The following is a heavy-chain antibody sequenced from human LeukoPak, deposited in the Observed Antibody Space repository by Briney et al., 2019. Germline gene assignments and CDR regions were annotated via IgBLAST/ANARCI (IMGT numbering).Heavy chain of an antibody. Sequence: GASVKVSCKASGYNFTAYAIHWVRQAPGHRPEWMAWINSGNGGTKYSQKFQGRVTITRNTSISTAYMELSSLRSEDTAVYYCARAPSGSYLFDYWGQGTLVTVSS. D-gene: IGHD1-26*01. CDR3: ARAPSGSYLFDY. V-gene: IGHV1-3*01. CDR1: GYNFTAYA. CDR2: INSGNGGT. J-gene: IGHJ4*02.